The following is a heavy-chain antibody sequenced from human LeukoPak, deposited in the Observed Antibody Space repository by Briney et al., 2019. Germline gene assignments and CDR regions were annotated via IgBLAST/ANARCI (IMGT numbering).Heavy chain of an antibody. Sequence: GGSLRLSCSASGFTFSSLTMHWVRQAPGKGLEYVSAISSNGGNTYYADSVKGRFTISRDNSKNTLYLQMSSLRAEDTAVYYCAKGDYVVVVAAATVDYWGQGTLVTVSS. D-gene: IGHD2-15*01. J-gene: IGHJ4*02. CDR1: GFTFSSLT. V-gene: IGHV3-64D*06. CDR2: ISSNGGNT. CDR3: AKGDYVVVVAAATVDY.